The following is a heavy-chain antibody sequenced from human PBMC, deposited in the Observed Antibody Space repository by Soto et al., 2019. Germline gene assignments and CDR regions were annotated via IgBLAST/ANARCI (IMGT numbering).Heavy chain of an antibody. J-gene: IGHJ4*02. CDR3: AKGGTPPGDYFAY. CDR1: GFTFSSYA. V-gene: IGHV3-23*01. CDR2: ISGRGGST. D-gene: IGHD3-16*01. Sequence: EVQLLESGGGLVQPGGSLRLSCAASGFTFSSYAMSWVRQAPGKGQEWVSAISGRGGSTSYADSVKGRFTISRDNSKNTLYLQMNSLRAEDTAVYYCAKGGTPPGDYFAYWGQGTLVTVSS.